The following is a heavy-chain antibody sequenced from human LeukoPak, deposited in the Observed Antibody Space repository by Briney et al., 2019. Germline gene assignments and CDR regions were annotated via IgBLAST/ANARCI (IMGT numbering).Heavy chain of an antibody. CDR3: ARVSIFSGYYYMDV. CDR2: IYTSGST. V-gene: IGHV4-61*02. CDR1: GGSISSGGYY. J-gene: IGHJ6*03. Sequence: SETLSLTCTVSGGSISSGGYYWSWIRQPAGKGLEWIGRIYTSGSTNNNPSLKSRVTISVDTSKNQFSLKLSSVTAADTAVYYCARVSIFSGYYYMDVWGKGTTVTVSS. D-gene: IGHD2/OR15-2a*01.